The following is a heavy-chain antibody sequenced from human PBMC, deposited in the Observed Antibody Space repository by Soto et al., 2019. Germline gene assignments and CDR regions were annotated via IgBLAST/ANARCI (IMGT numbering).Heavy chain of an antibody. CDR3: VHHVTGGSFDV. CDR2: IYWDDDT. V-gene: IGHV2-5*02. J-gene: IGHJ3*01. CDR1: GFSLTADGVG. Sequence: QITLKESGPTVVKPTQTLTLTCTFSGFSLTADGVGVGWIRQPPGKALEWLALIYWDDDTRYSPTLKSRLTISKDISKSLVVLTLTDMDPVDAGTYFCVHHVTGGSFDVWGQGSRVTVS. D-gene: IGHD4-4*01.